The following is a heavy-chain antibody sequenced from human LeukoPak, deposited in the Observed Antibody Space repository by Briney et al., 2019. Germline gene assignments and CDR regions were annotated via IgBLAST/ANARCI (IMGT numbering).Heavy chain of an antibody. CDR2: IYYSGST. V-gene: IGHV4-39*01. D-gene: IGHD3-10*01. Sequence: SETLSLTCTVSGGSISSSSYYWGWIRQPPGKGLEWIGSIYYSGSTYHNPSLKSRVTISVDTSKNQFSLKLSSVTAADTAVYYCARQDYGSGSYRLDYWGQGTLVTVSS. CDR1: GGSISSSSYY. J-gene: IGHJ4*02. CDR3: ARQDYGSGSYRLDY.